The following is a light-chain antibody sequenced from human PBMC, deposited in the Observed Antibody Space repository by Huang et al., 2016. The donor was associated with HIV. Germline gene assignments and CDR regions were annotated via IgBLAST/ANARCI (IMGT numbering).Light chain of an antibody. J-gene: IGKJ3*01. CDR3: QQYNSWPPLFT. V-gene: IGKV3-15*01. Sequence: EVLLTQSPATLSVSPGERATLSCRASQSVSTNLDWYQQKPGQAPRLLIYGASTRATVVPARVSGSGSGTEFTLTISSLQSEDSAVYYCQQYNSWPPLFTFGPGTKVDIK. CDR1: QSVSTN. CDR2: GAS.